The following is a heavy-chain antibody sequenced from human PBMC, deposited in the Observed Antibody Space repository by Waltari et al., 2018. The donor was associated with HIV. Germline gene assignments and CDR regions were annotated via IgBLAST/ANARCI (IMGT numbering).Heavy chain of an antibody. D-gene: IGHD5-18*01. Sequence: QVQPVQSGAEVKKPGSSVKVSCKASGGTFSNSAINWVRQAPGQGLEWMGGIIPIFGSPIYAQKFQGRVTITADESTSTVYMKLSSLRSEDTAVYYCASASRDTAMGAFDIWGQGTMVTVSS. V-gene: IGHV1-69*01. CDR3: ASASRDTAMGAFDI. CDR2: IIPIFGSP. CDR1: GGTFSNSA. J-gene: IGHJ3*02.